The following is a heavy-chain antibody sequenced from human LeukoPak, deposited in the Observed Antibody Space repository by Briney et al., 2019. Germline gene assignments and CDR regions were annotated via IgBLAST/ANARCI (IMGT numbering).Heavy chain of an antibody. Sequence: QPGGSLRLSCAPSGSIPFNSYSMSWVRQAPGKGLEWVSAITSSGETTYYADSVKGRFTISRDNSKNMVYLQMNSLRAEDAATYYCAKMQGYFDYWGQGSLVTVSS. J-gene: IGHJ4*02. CDR1: GSIPFNSYS. CDR2: ITSSGETT. CDR3: AKMQGYFDY. V-gene: IGHV3-23*01.